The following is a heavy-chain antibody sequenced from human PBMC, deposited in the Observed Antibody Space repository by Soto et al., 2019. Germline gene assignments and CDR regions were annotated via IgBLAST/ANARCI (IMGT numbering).Heavy chain of an antibody. J-gene: IGHJ4*02. D-gene: IGHD6-13*01. Sequence: QVQLVQSGAEVKKPGASGKVSCKASGYTFTSYAMHWVRQAPGQRLEWMGWINAGNGNTKYSQKFQGRVTITRDTSASTAYMELSSLRSEDTAVYYCARSIAAAGKGMYYFDYWGQGTLVTVSS. CDR1: GYTFTSYA. CDR2: INAGNGNT. V-gene: IGHV1-3*01. CDR3: ARSIAAAGKGMYYFDY.